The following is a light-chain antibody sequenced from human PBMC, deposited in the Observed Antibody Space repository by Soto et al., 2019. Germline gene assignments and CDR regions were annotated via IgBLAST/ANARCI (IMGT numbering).Light chain of an antibody. J-gene: IGLJ2*01. Sequence: QSALTQPRSVSGSPGQSVTISCTGTSSDVGGYNYVSWYLQHPGKAPKLMIYDVIKRPSGVPDRFSGSKSGNTASLTISGIQAEDEADYYCCSYAGTYVVFGGGTQLTV. CDR1: SSDVGGYNY. CDR2: DVI. CDR3: CSYAGTYVV. V-gene: IGLV2-11*01.